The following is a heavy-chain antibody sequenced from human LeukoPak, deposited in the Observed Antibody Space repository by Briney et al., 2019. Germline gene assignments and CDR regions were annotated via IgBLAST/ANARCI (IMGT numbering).Heavy chain of an antibody. CDR1: GFTFSSYA. V-gene: IGHV3-23*01. CDR3: AKDRATIVVRGGYFDY. Sequence: GGSLRLSCAASGFTFSSYAMSWVRQAPGKGLEWVSAISGSGGSTYYADSVKGRFTISRDNSKNTLYLQMNSLRAEDTAVYYCAKDRATIVVRGGYFDYWGQGTLVTVSS. CDR2: ISGSGGST. D-gene: IGHD3-22*01. J-gene: IGHJ4*02.